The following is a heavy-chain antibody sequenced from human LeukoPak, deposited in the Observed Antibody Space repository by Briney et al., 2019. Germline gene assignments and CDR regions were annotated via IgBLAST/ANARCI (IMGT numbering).Heavy chain of an antibody. CDR2: IKQDGSEK. D-gene: IGHD2/OR15-2a*01. CDR3: VSDQNPTVFYY. J-gene: IGHJ4*02. Sequence: GGSLRLSCAASGFTFSSYWMSWVRQAPVKGLEWVANIKQDGSEKYYVDSVKGRFTISRDSAKNSLYLQMNSLRAEDTAVYYCVSDQNPTVFYYWGQGTLVTVSS. CDR1: GFTFSSYW. V-gene: IGHV3-7*03.